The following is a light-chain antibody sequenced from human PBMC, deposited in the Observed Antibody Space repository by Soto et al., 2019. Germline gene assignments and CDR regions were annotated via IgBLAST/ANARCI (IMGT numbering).Light chain of an antibody. J-gene: IGKJ1*01. V-gene: IGKV1-27*01. Sequence: DIQMTQSPSSLSASVGDRVTITCRASQGIRNYLAWYQQKPGKVPKVLIYAVSTLHSGVPSRFSGSGSGTDCTLTISSLQPEDVATYYCQKYDTAPWTFGQGTKVEIK. CDR2: AVS. CDR1: QGIRNY. CDR3: QKYDTAPWT.